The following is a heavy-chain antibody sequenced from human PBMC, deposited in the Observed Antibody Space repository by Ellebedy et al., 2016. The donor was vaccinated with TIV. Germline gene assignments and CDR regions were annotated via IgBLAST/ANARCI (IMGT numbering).Heavy chain of an antibody. CDR1: GFTFSSYG. CDR2: IRYDGSNK. V-gene: IGHV3-30*02. J-gene: IGHJ4*02. Sequence: PGGSLRLSCAASGFTFSSYGMHWVRQAPGKGLEWVTFIRYDGSNKCYADSVRGRFTISRDNSKNTLYLQVNSLRAEDTAVYFCAKDGSQYSSGWYMDYWGQGTPVTVSS. D-gene: IGHD6-19*01. CDR3: AKDGSQYSSGWYMDY.